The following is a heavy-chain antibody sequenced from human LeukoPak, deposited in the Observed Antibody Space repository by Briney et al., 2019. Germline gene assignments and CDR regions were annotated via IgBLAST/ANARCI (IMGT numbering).Heavy chain of an antibody. D-gene: IGHD2-2*01. J-gene: IGHJ4*02. V-gene: IGHV4-31*03. CDR3: ARARDCSSTTCPPRFDY. CDR1: GGSISTGGYY. CDR2: IYYSGST. Sequence: SQTLSLTCTVSGGSISTGGYYWGWIRQHPGTGLEWIGYIYYSGSTYYNPSLKSRVTISVDTSKNQFSLKLSSVTAADTAVYYCARARDCSSTTCPPRFDYWGQGTLVTVSS.